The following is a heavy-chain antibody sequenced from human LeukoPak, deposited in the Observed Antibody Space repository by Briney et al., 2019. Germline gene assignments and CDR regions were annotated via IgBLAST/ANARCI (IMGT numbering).Heavy chain of an antibody. CDR3: ARQSPLAAAGTFDY. CDR2: IYYTGST. Sequence: KSSETLSLTCTVSGASISSYYWSWIRQSPGKGLEWIAYIYYTGSTNYDPSLKSRVTISMDTSKNQFSLRVSSVTAADTAIYYCARQSPLAAAGTFDYWGQGTLVTVSS. V-gene: IGHV4-59*01. CDR1: GASISSYY. D-gene: IGHD6-13*01. J-gene: IGHJ4*02.